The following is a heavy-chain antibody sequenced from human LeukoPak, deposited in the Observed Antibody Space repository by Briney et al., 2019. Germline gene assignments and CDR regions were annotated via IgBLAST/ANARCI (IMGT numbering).Heavy chain of an antibody. CDR2: IYTSGST. D-gene: IGHD2-2*02. CDR3: ARGDAGYCSSTSCYTASWFGP. CDR1: GGSISSYY. Sequence: SETLSLTCTVSGGSISSYYWSWIRQPAGKGLEWIGRIYTSGSTNYNPSLKSRVTMSVDTSKNQFSLKLSSVTAADTAVYYCARGDAGYCSSTSCYTASWFGPWGQGTLVTVSS. J-gene: IGHJ5*02. V-gene: IGHV4-4*07.